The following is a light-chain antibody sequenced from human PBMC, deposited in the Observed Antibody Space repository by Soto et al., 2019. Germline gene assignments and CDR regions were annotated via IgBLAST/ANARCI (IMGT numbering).Light chain of an antibody. V-gene: IGLV2-14*01. CDR1: SNDVGGYNY. CDR3: TSYSTSSTLGYV. J-gene: IGLJ1*01. CDR2: DVS. Sequence: QSVLTQPASVSGSPRQSITISCTGTSNDVGGYNYVSWYRQLPGKAPKLVIYDVSNRPAGVSNRFSGSKSGNTASLTISGLQAEDEADYYCTSYSTSSTLGYVFGSGTKVTVL.